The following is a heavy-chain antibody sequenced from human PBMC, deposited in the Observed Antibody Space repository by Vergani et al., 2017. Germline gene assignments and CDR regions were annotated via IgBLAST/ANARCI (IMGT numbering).Heavy chain of an antibody. J-gene: IGHJ4*02. D-gene: IGHD1-26*01. CDR1: GYSFTNYW. CDR2: IYPGDSDT. CDR3: TRSGSYYNPPHWD. Sequence: EVQLVQSGAEVKKPGESLKISCKGSGYSFTNYWIGWVRQMPGKGLEWMGIIYPGDSDTKYSPSFRGQVTISADKSISTAYLQWSSLKASDTAMYFCTRSGSYYNPPHWDWGQGTLVTVSS. V-gene: IGHV5-51*01.